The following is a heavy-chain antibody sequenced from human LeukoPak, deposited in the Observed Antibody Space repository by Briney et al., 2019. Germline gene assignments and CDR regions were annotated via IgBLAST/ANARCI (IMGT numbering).Heavy chain of an antibody. D-gene: IGHD6-13*01. CDR1: GGSISSYY. V-gene: IGHV4-59*01. Sequence: SETLSLTCTVSGGSISSYYWSWIRQPPGKGLEWIGYIYYSGSTNYNPSLKSRVGISVDTSKNQFSLKLSSVTAADTAVYYCAGSSWPYYYYMDVWGKGTTVTVSS. J-gene: IGHJ6*03. CDR3: AGSSWPYYYYMDV. CDR2: IYYSGST.